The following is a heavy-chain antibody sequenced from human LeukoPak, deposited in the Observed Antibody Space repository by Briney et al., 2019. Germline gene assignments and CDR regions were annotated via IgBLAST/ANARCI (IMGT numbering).Heavy chain of an antibody. CDR3: AKDIGRLRFDWLLGDFDY. Sequence: PGGSLRLSCAASGFTFDDYAMHWVRQAPGKGLEWVSGISWNSGSIGYADSVKGRFTISRDNAKNSLYLQMNSLRAEDTALCYCAKDIGRLRFDWLLGDFDYWGQGTLVTVSS. D-gene: IGHD3-9*01. CDR1: GFTFDDYA. CDR2: ISWNSGSI. V-gene: IGHV3-9*01. J-gene: IGHJ4*02.